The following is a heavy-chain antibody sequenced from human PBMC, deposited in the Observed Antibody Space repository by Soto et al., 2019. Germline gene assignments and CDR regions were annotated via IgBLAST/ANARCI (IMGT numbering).Heavy chain of an antibody. J-gene: IGHJ1*01. CDR3: AKHKIYYYDSSGPLYFQH. D-gene: IGHD3-22*01. CDR1: GLTFSSYA. CDR2: ISGSGGST. V-gene: IGHV3-23*01. Sequence: GGSLRLSSAASGLTFSSYAISWVRQAPGKELEWVSAISGSGGSTYYADSVKGRFTISRDNSKNTLYLQMNSLRAEDTAVYYCAKHKIYYYDSSGPLYFQHWGQGTLVTVSS.